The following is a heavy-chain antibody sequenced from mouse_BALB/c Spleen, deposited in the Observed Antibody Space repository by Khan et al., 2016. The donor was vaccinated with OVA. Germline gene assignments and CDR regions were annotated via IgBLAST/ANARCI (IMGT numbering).Heavy chain of an antibody. CDR2: ISSGSRTI. CDR1: GLTFSNFG. V-gene: IGHV5-17*02. J-gene: IGHJ2*01. D-gene: IGHD4-1*01. Sequence: EVKLVESGGGLVQPGGSRKLSCAAPGLTFSNFGFHWVRQPPEKGLEWVAYISSGSRTIYYADTVKGRFTISRDNPRNTLFLQMTTLRSEDTAMYYCARGWEYYFDYWGQGTTLTVSS. CDR3: ARGWEYYFDY.